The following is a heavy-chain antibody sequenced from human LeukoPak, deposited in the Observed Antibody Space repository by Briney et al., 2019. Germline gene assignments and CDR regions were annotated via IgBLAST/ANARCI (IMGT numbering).Heavy chain of an antibody. CDR3: AKDRRAGSYDY. V-gene: IGHV4-34*01. J-gene: IGHJ4*02. CDR2: INHSGST. D-gene: IGHD3-10*01. CDR1: GGSFSGYY. Sequence: SETLSLTCAVYGGSFSGYYWSWIRQPPGKGLEWIGEINHSGSTNYNPSLKSRVTISVDTSKNQFSLKLSSVTAADTALYYCAKDRRAGSYDYWGQGTLVTVSS.